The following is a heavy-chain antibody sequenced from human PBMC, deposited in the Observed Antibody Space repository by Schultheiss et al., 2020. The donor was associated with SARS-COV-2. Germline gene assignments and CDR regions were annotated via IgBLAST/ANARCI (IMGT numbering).Heavy chain of an antibody. D-gene: IGHD1-26*01. CDR2: IYSGGST. Sequence: GGSLRLSCAASGFTFSSYEVNCVRQAPGQGLEWVSVIYSGGSTYYADSVKGRFTISRDNAKNSLYLQMNSLRAEDTAVYYCARDPWVGATLGAFDYWGQGTLVTVSS. CDR3: ARDPWVGATLGAFDY. J-gene: IGHJ4*02. CDR1: GFTFSSYE. V-gene: IGHV3-66*01.